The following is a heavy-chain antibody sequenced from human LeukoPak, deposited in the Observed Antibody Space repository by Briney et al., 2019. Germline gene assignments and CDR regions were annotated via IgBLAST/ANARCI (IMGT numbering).Heavy chain of an antibody. CDR3: ANTQGNYYYMDV. J-gene: IGHJ6*03. CDR2: ISGSGGST. V-gene: IGHV3-23*01. CDR1: GFTFSTYA. D-gene: IGHD2-15*01. Sequence: GGSLRLSCAASGFTFSTYAMSWVRQAPGKGLEWVSGISGSGGSTYYADSVKGRFTISRDNSKNTLYLQMNSLRAGDTAVYYCANTQGNYYYMDVWGKGTTVTVSS.